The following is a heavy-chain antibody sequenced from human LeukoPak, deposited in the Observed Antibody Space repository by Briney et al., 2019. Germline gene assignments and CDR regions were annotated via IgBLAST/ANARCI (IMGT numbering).Heavy chain of an antibody. CDR3: TTDLGTYYHGSQRLIPIDY. D-gene: IGHD3-10*01. J-gene: IGHJ4*02. CDR2: IKSKTDGETT. CDR1: GFTFSDHY. V-gene: IGHV3-15*01. Sequence: GGSLRLSCAASGFTFSDHYIDWVRQAPGKGLEWIGRIKSKTDGETTNYAEPVRGRFTISRDDSKSAVYLQMNSLKIEDTAVYYCTTDLGTYYHGSQRLIPIDYWGQGTLVTVSS.